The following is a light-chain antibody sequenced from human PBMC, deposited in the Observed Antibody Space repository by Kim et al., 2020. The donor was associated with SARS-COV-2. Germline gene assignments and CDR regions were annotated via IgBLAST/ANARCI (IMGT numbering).Light chain of an antibody. CDR1: QDIGKD. Sequence: ASVGDRIPITCRARQDIGKDLGWYQQNPGRAPKHLIYGTTNLQSEVPSRFSGRGSETEFTLTINNLQPEHFTTYLCLQHRTNPITFGQGTRLGIK. CDR3: LQHRTNPIT. CDR2: GTT. J-gene: IGKJ5*01. V-gene: IGKV1-17*02.